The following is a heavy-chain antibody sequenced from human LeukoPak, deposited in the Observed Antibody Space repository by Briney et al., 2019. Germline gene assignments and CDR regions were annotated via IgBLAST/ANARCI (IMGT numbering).Heavy chain of an antibody. CDR3: AKRGSSETRWYPFDY. CDR2: ISGGGDRT. Sequence: PGGSLRLSCVGSGFIFGKYAMTWVRQAPGKGLEWVSTISGGGDRTLNGDSVKGRFTVSRDNSKNTLYLQMSSLRVEDTAVYYCAKRGSSETRWYPFDYWGQGTLVTVSS. CDR1: GFIFGKYA. J-gene: IGHJ4*02. D-gene: IGHD2-15*01. V-gene: IGHV3-23*01.